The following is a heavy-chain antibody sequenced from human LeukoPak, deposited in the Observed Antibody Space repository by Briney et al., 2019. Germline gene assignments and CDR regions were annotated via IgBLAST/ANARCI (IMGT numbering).Heavy chain of an antibody. J-gene: IGHJ4*02. CDR1: GYTFTRYD. V-gene: IGHV1-8*03. CDR2: MNPNSGNT. Sequence: ASVYVSCKASGYTFTRYDINWVRQATGQGLEWMGWMNPNSGNTGYAQKFQGRVTITRNTSISTAYMELSSLRSEDTAVYYCALGSRGSLSGDFDYWGQGTLVTVSS. CDR3: ALGSRGSLSGDFDY.